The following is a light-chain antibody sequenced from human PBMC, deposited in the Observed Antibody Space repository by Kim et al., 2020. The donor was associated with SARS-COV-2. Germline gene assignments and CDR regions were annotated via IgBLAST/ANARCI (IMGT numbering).Light chain of an antibody. V-gene: IGLV3-1*01. CDR2: QDS. J-gene: IGLJ3*02. CDR3: QAWDSRIRV. CDR1: KLGDKY. Sequence: SVSPGQTASITCSGDKLGDKYACWYQQKPGQSLVLVIYQDSKRPSGIPERFSGSNSGNTATLTISGTQAMDEADYYCQAWDSRIRVFGGGTQLTVL.